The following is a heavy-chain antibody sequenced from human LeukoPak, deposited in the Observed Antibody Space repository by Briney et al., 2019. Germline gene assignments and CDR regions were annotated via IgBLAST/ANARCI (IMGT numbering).Heavy chain of an antibody. CDR1: QYTFTNHY. CDR2: INPSGEYT. J-gene: IGHJ4*02. CDR3: ARESDPYYFDY. Sequence: ASVKVSCKASQYTFTNHYMHWVRQAPGQGLEWMGIINPSGEYTSYTQKFQGRVTMTRDTSTSTVYMELSSLRSEDTAVYYCARESDPYYFDYWGQGTLITVSS. V-gene: IGHV1-46*01.